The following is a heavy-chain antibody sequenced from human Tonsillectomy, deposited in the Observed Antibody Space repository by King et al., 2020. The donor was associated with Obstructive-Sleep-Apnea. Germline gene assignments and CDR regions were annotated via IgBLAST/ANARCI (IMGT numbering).Heavy chain of an antibody. CDR3: AKDASGTYYNWFDP. D-gene: IGHD3-10*01. V-gene: IGHV4-59*01. CDR2: VYNSRSN. Sequence: QVQLQESGPGLVKPSETLSLTCTVFGGPIGNYYWSWVRQPPGKGLEWIGFVYNSRSNIYNPSLMSRVTISVDTSKNQFSLRLTSVTAADAAVYYCAKDASGTYYNWFDPWGQGIPVTVSS. CDR1: GGPIGNYY. J-gene: IGHJ5*02.